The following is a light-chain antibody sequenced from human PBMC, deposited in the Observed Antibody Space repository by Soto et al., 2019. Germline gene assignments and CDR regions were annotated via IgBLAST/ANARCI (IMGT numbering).Light chain of an antibody. Sequence: EIVLRQSPGTLSLSQGERATLSCRASQSVSSNLAWYQQKPGQAPRLLIYDAYNRATGIPPRFSGSGSGTDFTLTISSLEPEDSAVYYCQQRHMWPITFGQGTRLEIK. J-gene: IGKJ5*01. CDR1: QSVSSN. CDR3: QQRHMWPIT. CDR2: DAY. V-gene: IGKV3-11*01.